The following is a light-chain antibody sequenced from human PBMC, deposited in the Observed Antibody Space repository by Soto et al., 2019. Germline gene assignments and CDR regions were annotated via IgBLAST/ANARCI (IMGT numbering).Light chain of an antibody. CDR3: SSYTSSSTRVV. J-gene: IGLJ2*01. Sequence: QSALTQPASVSGSPGQSITISCTGTTSDVGRYNYVSWYQQHPGKAPKLMIYDVNNRPSGVSNRFSGSKSGNTASLTISGLQAEDDADYYCSSYTSSSTRVVFGGGTTLNVL. CDR2: DVN. CDR1: TSDVGRYNY. V-gene: IGLV2-14*01.